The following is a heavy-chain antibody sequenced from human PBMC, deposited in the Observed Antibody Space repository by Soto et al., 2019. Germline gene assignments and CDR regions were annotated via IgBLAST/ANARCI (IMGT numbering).Heavy chain of an antibody. Sequence: QVQLVESGGGVVQPGRSLRLSCAASGFTFSSYAMHWVRQALGKGLEWVAVISYDGSNKYYADSVKGRFTISRDNSKNTLYLQMNSLRAEDTAVYYCARDGAVAGAEYFQHWGQGTLVTVSS. V-gene: IGHV3-30-3*01. CDR2: ISYDGSNK. CDR3: ARDGAVAGAEYFQH. D-gene: IGHD6-19*01. CDR1: GFTFSSYA. J-gene: IGHJ1*01.